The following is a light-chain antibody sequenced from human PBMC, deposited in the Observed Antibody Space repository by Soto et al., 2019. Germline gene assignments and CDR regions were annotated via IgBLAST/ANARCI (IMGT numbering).Light chain of an antibody. V-gene: IGKV3-20*01. CDR2: GAS. Sequence: EIVLTQSPGTLSLSPGERATLSCRARQTVSTNYLAWYQQKPGQAPRLLIYGASSRATGIPERFSGSGLATDFTLTITRVEPEDFGVYYCQQYGSAPNTFGQGTKLEIK. CDR1: QTVSTNY. CDR3: QQYGSAPNT. J-gene: IGKJ2*01.